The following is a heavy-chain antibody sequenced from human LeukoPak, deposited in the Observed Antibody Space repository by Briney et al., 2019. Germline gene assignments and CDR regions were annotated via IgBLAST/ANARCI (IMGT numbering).Heavy chain of an antibody. J-gene: IGHJ4*02. D-gene: IGHD3-22*01. CDR2: IKQDGTEK. Sequence: PGGSLRLSCGASGFTFTTYWMSWVRQAPGKGLEWVANIKQDGTEKYYVDSVKGRFTISRDNARNSLYLRMDSLRAEDTAVYYCARDNYDSSGPYYFDYWGQGTLVTVSS. V-gene: IGHV3-7*01. CDR1: GFTFTTYW. CDR3: ARDNYDSSGPYYFDY.